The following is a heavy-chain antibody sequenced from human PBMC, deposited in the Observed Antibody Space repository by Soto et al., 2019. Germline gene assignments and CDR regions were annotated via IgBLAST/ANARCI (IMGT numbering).Heavy chain of an antibody. CDR3: ARNCYDFWSGNNWFDP. V-gene: IGHV3-21*01. CDR2: ISGSSSSI. D-gene: IGHD3-3*01. J-gene: IGHJ5*02. Sequence: EVQLVESGGGLVKPGGSLRLSCAASGFTFSTYSMNWVRQAPGKGLEWVSSISGSSSSIYYADSVKGRFTISRDNAKNSLYLQMNSLRAEDTAVYYCARNCYDFWSGNNWFDPWGQGTLVTVSS. CDR1: GFTFSTYS.